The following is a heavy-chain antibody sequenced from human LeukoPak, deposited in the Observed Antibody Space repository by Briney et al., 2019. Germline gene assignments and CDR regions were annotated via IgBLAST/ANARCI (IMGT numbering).Heavy chain of an antibody. CDR3: ASPLGYCSGGSCSPYYFGY. D-gene: IGHD2-15*01. V-gene: IGHV1-2*02. J-gene: IGHJ4*02. Sequence: ASVKVSCKASGYTFTGYYMHWVRQAPGQGLEWMGWINPNSGGTNYAQKFQGRATMTRDTSISTAYMELSRLRSDDTAVYYCASPLGYCSGGSCSPYYFGYWGQGTLVTVSS. CDR2: INPNSGGT. CDR1: GYTFTGYY.